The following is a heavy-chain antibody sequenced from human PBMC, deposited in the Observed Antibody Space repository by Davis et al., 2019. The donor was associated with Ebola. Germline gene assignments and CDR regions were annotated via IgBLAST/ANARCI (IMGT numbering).Heavy chain of an antibody. V-gene: IGHV4-4*02. D-gene: IGHD3-22*01. CDR2: IYHSGST. J-gene: IGHJ4*02. Sequence: MPSETLSLTCAVSGDSISSSNWWSWVRQPPGKGLEWIGEIYHSGSTNYNPSLKSRVTISVDKAKNQFSLKLNSVTAADTAVYYCARGGASGSYGYFDNWGQGNLVIVSS. CDR3: ARGGASGSYGYFDN. CDR1: GDSISSSNW.